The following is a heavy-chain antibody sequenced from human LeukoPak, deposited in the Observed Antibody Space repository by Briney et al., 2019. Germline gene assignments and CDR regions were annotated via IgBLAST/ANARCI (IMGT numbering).Heavy chain of an antibody. CDR1: GSIFTSYW. Sequence: GSSLQICCDCSGSIFTSYWICWVRPLPGKGLEWMGISYPGDSDTRYSPSFQRQVTISADKPISTAYLQWSSPKGSDTAMSYCARAPNCSAGSCYGYNWFEPWGPGKLVTVSS. CDR2: SYPGDSDT. J-gene: IGHJ5*02. CDR3: ARAPNCSAGSCYGYNWFEP. D-gene: IGHD2-15*01. V-gene: IGHV5-51*01.